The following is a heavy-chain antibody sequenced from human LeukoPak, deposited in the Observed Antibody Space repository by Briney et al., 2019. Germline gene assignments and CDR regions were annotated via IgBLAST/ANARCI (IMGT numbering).Heavy chain of an antibody. CDR2: IIPIFGTA. V-gene: IGHV1-69*13. J-gene: IGHJ3*02. CDR3: ARMKQLSYDAFDI. D-gene: IGHD6-6*01. Sequence: SVKVSCKASGGTFSNYAISWVRQAPGQGLEWMGGIIPIFGTANYAQKFQGRVTITADESTSTAYMELSSLRSEDTAVYYCARMKQLSYDAFDIWGQGTMVTVSS. CDR1: GGTFSNYA.